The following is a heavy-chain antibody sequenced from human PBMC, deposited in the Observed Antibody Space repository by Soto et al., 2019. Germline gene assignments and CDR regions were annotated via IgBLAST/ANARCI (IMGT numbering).Heavy chain of an antibody. CDR3: ARDAAAGAFDI. J-gene: IGHJ3*02. D-gene: IGHD6-13*01. Sequence: PGGSLRLSCAASGFTFSSYDMHWVRQATGKGLEWVSAIGTAGDTYYPGSVKGRFTISRENAKNSLYLQMNSLRAGDTAVYYCARDAAAGAFDIWGQGTMVTVS. CDR2: IGTAGDT. CDR1: GFTFSSYD. V-gene: IGHV3-13*01.